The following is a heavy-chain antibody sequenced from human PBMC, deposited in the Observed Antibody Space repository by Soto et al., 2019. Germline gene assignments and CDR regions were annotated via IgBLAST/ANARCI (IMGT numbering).Heavy chain of an antibody. CDR1: GLTLTNSY. Sequence: EVQLVESGGGLVQPGGSLRLSCAVSGLTLTNSYMGWVRQAPGKGLEWLSVICGGGDINYADSAKGRFTISRHISENTVYLDMNSLGPEDTALYYCAGGPDHAKMGFWGQGTLVTVSS. J-gene: IGHJ4*02. CDR3: AGGPDHAKMGF. CDR2: ICGGGDI. V-gene: IGHV3-53*04.